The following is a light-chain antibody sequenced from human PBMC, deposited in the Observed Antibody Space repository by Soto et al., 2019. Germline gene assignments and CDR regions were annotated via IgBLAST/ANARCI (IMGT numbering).Light chain of an antibody. J-gene: IGLJ3*02. CDR3: SSYAGSNNLGV. V-gene: IGLV2-8*01. CDR1: SSDVGGYNH. CDR2: EVS. Sequence: QSALTQPPSASGSPGQSVTISCTGTSSDVGGYNHVSWYQQYPGKAPKLMIFEVSKRPSGVPDRFSGSKSGNTASLTVSGLQAEDEADYYCSSYAGSNNLGVFGGGTKLTVL.